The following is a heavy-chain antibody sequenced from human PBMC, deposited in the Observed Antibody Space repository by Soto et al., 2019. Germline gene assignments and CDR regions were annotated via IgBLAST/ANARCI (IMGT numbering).Heavy chain of an antibody. J-gene: IGHJ3*02. V-gene: IGHV3-23*01. Sequence: LRLSCAASGFTFSSYAMSWVRQAPGKGLEWVPAISGSGGSTYYADSVKGRFTISRDNSKNTLYLQMNSLRAEDTAVYYCAKVIIGSSSGDNAFDIWGQGTMVTVS. CDR3: AKVIIGSSSGDNAFDI. CDR1: GFTFSSYA. CDR2: ISGSGGST. D-gene: IGHD6-6*01.